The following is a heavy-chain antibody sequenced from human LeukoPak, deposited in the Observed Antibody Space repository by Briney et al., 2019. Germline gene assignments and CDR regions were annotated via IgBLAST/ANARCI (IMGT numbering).Heavy chain of an antibody. Sequence: PSETLSLTCTVSGGSISSGSYYWSWIRQPAGKGLEWIGRIYTSGSTNYNPSLKSRVTISVDTSKNQFSLKLSSVTAADTAVYYCASGRSWGSYRYIGYWGQGTLVTVSS. V-gene: IGHV4-61*02. CDR2: IYTSGST. CDR1: GGSISSGSYY. D-gene: IGHD3-16*02. CDR3: ASGRSWGSYRYIGY. J-gene: IGHJ4*02.